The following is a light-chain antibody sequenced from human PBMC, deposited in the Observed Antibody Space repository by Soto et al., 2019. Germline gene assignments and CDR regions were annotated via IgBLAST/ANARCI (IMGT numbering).Light chain of an antibody. V-gene: IGKV3-20*01. Sequence: EIVLTQSPGTLSFSPGERATLSCRASQSVSSSDLAWYKQKPGQAPRLRIYGASSRATGIPDRFSGSGSGTDFTLTISRLEPEDFAVYYCQQYGSSPWTFGQGTKVEIK. CDR2: GAS. CDR3: QQYGSSPWT. CDR1: QSVSSSD. J-gene: IGKJ1*01.